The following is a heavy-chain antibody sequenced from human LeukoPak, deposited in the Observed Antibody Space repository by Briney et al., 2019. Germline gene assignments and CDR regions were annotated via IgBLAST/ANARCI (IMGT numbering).Heavy chain of an antibody. J-gene: IGHJ4*02. CDR2: ISSGSSYI. D-gene: IGHD2-8*01. V-gene: IGHV3-21*01. CDR3: ARTKRDALDY. CDR1: GFTFSSYS. Sequence: GGSLRLSCAASGFTFSSYSMNWVRQAPGKGLEWVSSISSGSSYIYYADSVKGRFTISRDNAKNSLYLQMNSLRAEDTAVYYCARTKRDALDYWGQGTLVTVSS.